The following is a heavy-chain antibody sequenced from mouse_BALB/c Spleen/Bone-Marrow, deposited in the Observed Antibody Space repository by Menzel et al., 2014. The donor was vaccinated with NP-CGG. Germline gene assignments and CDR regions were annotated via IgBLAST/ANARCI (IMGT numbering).Heavy chain of an antibody. Sequence: EVQGVESGAELVKPGASVKLSCTASGFNIKDTYMHWVKQRPEQGLERIGRIDPANGNTKYDPKFQGKATITADTSSNTAYLQLSSLTSEDTAVYYCATTDSSGVFAYWGQGTLVTVSA. CDR1: GFNIKDTY. V-gene: IGHV14-3*02. D-gene: IGHD3-2*01. CDR2: IDPANGNT. J-gene: IGHJ3*01. CDR3: ATTDSSGVFAY.